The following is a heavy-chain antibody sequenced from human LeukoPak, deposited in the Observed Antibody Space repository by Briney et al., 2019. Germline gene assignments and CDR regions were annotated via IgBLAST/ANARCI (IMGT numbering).Heavy chain of an antibody. CDR3: ARVGLYYYYMDV. CDR1: GYTFTGYY. V-gene: IGHV1-18*04. Sequence: ASVKVPCKASGYTFTGYYMHWVRQAPGQGLEWMGWISAYNGNTNYAQKLQGRVTMTTDTSTSTAYMELRSLRSDDTAVYYCARVGLYYYYMDVWGKGTTVTVSS. D-gene: IGHD3/OR15-3a*01. J-gene: IGHJ6*03. CDR2: ISAYNGNT.